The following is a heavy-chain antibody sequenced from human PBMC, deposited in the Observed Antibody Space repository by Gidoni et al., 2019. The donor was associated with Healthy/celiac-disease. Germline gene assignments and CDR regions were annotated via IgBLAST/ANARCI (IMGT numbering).Heavy chain of an antibody. CDR2: ISYDGSNK. J-gene: IGHJ6*02. V-gene: IGHV3-30-3*01. CDR1: GFTFSSYA. D-gene: IGHD2-2*01. CDR3: ARDYGIVVVPGHYYYYGMDV. Sequence: QVQLVESGGGVVQPGRSLRLSCAASGFTFSSYAMHWVRQAPGKGLEWVAVISYDGSNKYYADSVKGRFTISRDNSKNTLYLQMNSLRAEDTAVYYCARDYGIVVVPGHYYYYGMDVWGQGTTVTVSS.